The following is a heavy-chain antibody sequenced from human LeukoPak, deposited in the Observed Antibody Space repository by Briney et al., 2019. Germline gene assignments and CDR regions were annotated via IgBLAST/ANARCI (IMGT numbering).Heavy chain of an antibody. CDR3: ARGSSGWLARDY. J-gene: IGHJ4*02. Sequence: ASVKVSCKASGYTFTSYGISWVLQAPGQGLEWMGWINSYNGNTKYAQKLQGRVTMTTDTSTSTAYMELRSLRSGDTAVYYCARGSSGWLARDYWGQGTLVTVSS. D-gene: IGHD6-19*01. CDR2: INSYNGNT. CDR1: GYTFTSYG. V-gene: IGHV1-18*01.